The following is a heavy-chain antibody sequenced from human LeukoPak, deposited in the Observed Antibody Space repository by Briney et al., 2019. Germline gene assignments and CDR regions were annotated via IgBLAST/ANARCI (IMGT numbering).Heavy chain of an antibody. CDR2: ISYDGSNK. J-gene: IGHJ4*02. V-gene: IGHV3-30*18. CDR3: AKDQIVVVPAALDY. D-gene: IGHD2-2*01. CDR1: GFTFSSYG. Sequence: PGRSLRLSCAASGFTFSSYGMHWVRQAPGKGLEWVAVISYDGSNKYYADSVKGRFTISRDNSKNTLYLQMNSLRAEDTAVYYCAKDQIVVVPAALDYWGQGTLVTVSS.